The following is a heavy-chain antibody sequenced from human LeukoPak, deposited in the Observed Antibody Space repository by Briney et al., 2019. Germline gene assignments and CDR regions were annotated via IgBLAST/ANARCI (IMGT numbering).Heavy chain of an antibody. CDR2: VFYTGKT. V-gene: IGHV4-39*07. CDR1: GGSVSTSDYY. CDR3: ARVFDS. J-gene: IGHJ4*02. Sequence: PSETLSLTCTVSGGSVSTSDYYWGWIRQSPVKGLEWIGDVFYTGKTNYNPSLRGRATISIDTSKNQFSLKLTYVTAADTAVYYCARVFDSWGQGTLVTVSS.